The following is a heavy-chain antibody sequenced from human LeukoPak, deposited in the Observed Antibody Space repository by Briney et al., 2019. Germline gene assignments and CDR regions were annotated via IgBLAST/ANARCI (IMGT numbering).Heavy chain of an antibody. Sequence: GGSLRLSCAASGFTFSSYWMSWVRQAPGKGLEWVSAISGSGGSTYYADSVKGRFTISSDNSKNTLYLQMNSLRAEDTAVYYCANARLWGRFYDILTGYYLGAFDIWGQGTMVTVSS. J-gene: IGHJ3*02. D-gene: IGHD3-9*01. CDR2: ISGSGGST. CDR3: ANARLWGRFYDILTGYYLGAFDI. CDR1: GFTFSSYW. V-gene: IGHV3-23*01.